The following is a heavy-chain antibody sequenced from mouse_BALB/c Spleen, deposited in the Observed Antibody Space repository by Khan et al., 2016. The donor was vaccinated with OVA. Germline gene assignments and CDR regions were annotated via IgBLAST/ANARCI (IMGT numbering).Heavy chain of an antibody. CDR2: IWSDGST. CDR1: GFSLTNYG. V-gene: IGHV2-6-1*01. CDR3: ARQPYYQYNIKDY. J-gene: IGHJ4*01. Sequence: VQLVESGPGLVAPSQSLSITCTISGFSLTNYGVHWIRQPPGKGLEWLVVIWSDGSTTYNSALKSRLTITKDNSKSQVFLQMNSLQTDDTAIYFWARQPYYQYNIKDYWGQGTSVTVSS. D-gene: IGHD2-10*01.